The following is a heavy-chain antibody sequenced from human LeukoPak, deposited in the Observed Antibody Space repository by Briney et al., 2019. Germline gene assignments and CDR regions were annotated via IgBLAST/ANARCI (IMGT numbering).Heavy chain of an antibody. CDR3: AKDVTGAFFEY. CDR2: ITDSGSRT. Sequence: GGSLRLSCAASGFTFSSHAMTWVRQAPGKGLEWVSSITDSGSRTYYADSVKGRFTISRDNSQSTLFLQMSSLRAEDTAVYYCAKDVTGAFFEYWGQGILVTVSP. V-gene: IGHV3-23*01. CDR1: GFTFSSHA. J-gene: IGHJ4*02. D-gene: IGHD1-26*01.